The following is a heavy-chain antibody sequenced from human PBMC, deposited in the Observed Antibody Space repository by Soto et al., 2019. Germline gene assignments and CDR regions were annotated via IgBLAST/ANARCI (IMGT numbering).Heavy chain of an antibody. D-gene: IGHD2-15*01. Sequence: PGGSLRLSCAASGFTFSDYYMSWIRQAPGKGLQWVSYISSSGSAVYYADSVKDRFTVSRDNAKNSVYLQMNSLGAEDTAVYYCARRYCSGGDCPFGPFDPWGQGTLVTVSS. J-gene: IGHJ5*02. CDR1: GFTFSDYY. CDR2: ISSSGSAV. V-gene: IGHV3-11*01. CDR3: ARRYCSGGDCPFGPFDP.